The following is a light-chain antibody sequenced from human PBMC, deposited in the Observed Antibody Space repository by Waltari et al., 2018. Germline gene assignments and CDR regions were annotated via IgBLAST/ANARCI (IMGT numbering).Light chain of an antibody. CDR3: QQTYSAPLS. V-gene: IGKV1-39*01. CDR2: AAS. CDR1: QSVGNY. Sequence: ITCRASQSVGNYLNWYQQRPGQAPKVLIYAASTLQSGVPSRFSGSGSGTDFTLTINSLQPEDLSIYYCQQTYSAPLSFGGGTKVEMK. J-gene: IGKJ4*01.